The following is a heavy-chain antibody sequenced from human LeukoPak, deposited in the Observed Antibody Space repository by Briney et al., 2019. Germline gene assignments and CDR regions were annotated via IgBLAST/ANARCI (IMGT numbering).Heavy chain of an antibody. Sequence: GASVDVSCKASGYTFTGYYMHWVRQAPGQGLEWMGWINPNSGGTNYAQKFQGRVTMTRDTSISTAYMELSRLRSDDTAVYYCARVPPKVGATNWFDPWGQGTLVTVSS. J-gene: IGHJ5*02. D-gene: IGHD1-26*01. V-gene: IGHV1-2*02. CDR3: ARVPPKVGATNWFDP. CDR1: GYTFTGYY. CDR2: INPNSGGT.